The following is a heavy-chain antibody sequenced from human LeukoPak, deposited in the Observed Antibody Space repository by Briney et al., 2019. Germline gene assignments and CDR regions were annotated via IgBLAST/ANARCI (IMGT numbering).Heavy chain of an antibody. D-gene: IGHD6-13*01. CDR3: ARDIEAAGLFLDY. CDR2: INSDGSST. V-gene: IGHV3-74*01. CDR1: GFIFSSYW. J-gene: IGHJ4*02. Sequence: PGGSLRLSCAASGFIFSSYWMHWVRQAPGKGLVWVSRINSDGSSTSYADSVKGRFTISRDNAKNTLYLQMNSLRAEDTAVYYCARDIEAAGLFLDYWGQGTLVTVSS.